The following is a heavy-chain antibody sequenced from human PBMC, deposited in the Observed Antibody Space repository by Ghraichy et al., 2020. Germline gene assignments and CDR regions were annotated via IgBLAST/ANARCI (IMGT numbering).Heavy chain of an antibody. CDR2: INHSGST. CDR3: ARRARRDGYNN. D-gene: IGHD5-24*01. J-gene: IGHJ4*02. V-gene: IGHV4-34*01. CDR1: GGSFSGYY. Sequence: SQTLSLTCAVYGGSFSGYYWSWIRQPPGKGLEWIGEINHSGSTNYNPSLKSRVTISVDTSKNQFSLKLSSVTAADTAVYYCARRARRDGYNNWGQGTLVTVSS.